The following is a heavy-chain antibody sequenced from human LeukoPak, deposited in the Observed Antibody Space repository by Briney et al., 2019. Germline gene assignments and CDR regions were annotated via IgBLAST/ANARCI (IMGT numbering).Heavy chain of an antibody. Sequence: GASVKLSFKVSGYTLTELSMHWVRNAPGKGLEWEGVFDPKDGETIYAQKFQGRVTMSEDTSTDKAYMKLSSVTSEDTAVYYCATGNSDGYVGYFDYWGQGTMVTVSS. CDR2: FDPKDGET. V-gene: IGHV1-24*01. J-gene: IGHJ4*02. D-gene: IGHD5-18*01. CDR1: GYTLTELS. CDR3: ATGNSDGYVGYFDY.